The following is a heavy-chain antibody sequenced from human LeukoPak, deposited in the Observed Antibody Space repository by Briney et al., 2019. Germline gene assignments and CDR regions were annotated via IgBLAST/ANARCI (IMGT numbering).Heavy chain of an antibody. CDR2: IRYDGSNK. J-gene: IGHJ4*02. CDR1: GFTFSSYG. V-gene: IGHV3-30*02. Sequence: GGSLRLSCAASGFTFSSYGMHWVRQAPGKGLEWVALIRYDGSNKYYADSVKGGFTITRDNSKNTLYLQMNSPRDADTSVYYCAKGTYSNPDYWGQGTLVTVS. D-gene: IGHD4-11*01. CDR3: AKGTYSNPDY.